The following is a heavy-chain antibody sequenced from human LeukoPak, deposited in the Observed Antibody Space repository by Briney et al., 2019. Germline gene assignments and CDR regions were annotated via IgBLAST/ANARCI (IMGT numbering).Heavy chain of an antibody. Sequence: SETLSLTCTVSGGSISSYYWSWIRQPPGKGLEWIGHIYYSGSTNYNPSLKSRVTISVDTSKNQFSLKLSSVTAADTAVYYCARVGDGYNLWGQGTLVTVSS. CDR1: GGSISSYY. CDR3: ARVGDGYNL. D-gene: IGHD5-24*01. J-gene: IGHJ4*02. CDR2: IYYSGST. V-gene: IGHV4-59*01.